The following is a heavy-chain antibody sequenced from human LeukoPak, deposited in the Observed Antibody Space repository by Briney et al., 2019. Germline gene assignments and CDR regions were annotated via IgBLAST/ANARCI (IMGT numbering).Heavy chain of an antibody. D-gene: IGHD2-2*01. CDR2: ISAYNGNT. CDR1: GYTFTTYD. J-gene: IGHJ4*02. CDR3: ARGYFGSTSCFNFDY. V-gene: IGHV1-18*01. Sequence: GASVKVSCKASGYTFTTYDINWVRQAPGQGLEWMGWISAYNGNTNYAQKLQGRVTMTTDTSTSTAYMALRSLRSDDTAVYYCARGYFGSTSCFNFDYWGQGTLVTVSS.